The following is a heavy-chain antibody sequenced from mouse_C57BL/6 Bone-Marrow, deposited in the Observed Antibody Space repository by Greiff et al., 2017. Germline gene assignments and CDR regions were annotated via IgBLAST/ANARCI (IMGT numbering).Heavy chain of an antibody. J-gene: IGHJ1*03. CDR2: TFYSGIT. Sequence: EVKVEESGPSLVRPSQTLSLTCTVTGFSINSDCYWIWIRQFPGNKLEYIGYTFYSGITYYNPSLESRTYITRDTSKNQFSLKLSSVTTEDTATYYCARAPPRSYWYFDVWGTGTTVTVSS. CDR3: ARAPPRSYWYFDV. V-gene: IGHV3-3*01. D-gene: IGHD2-10*02. CDR1: GFSINSDCY.